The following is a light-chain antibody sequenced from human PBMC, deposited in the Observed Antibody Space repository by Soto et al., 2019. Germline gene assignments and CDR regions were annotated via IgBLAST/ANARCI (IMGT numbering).Light chain of an antibody. V-gene: IGKV3-11*01. CDR2: DAS. CDR3: QQRINWPLT. CDR1: QSVTNF. Sequence: EIVLTQSPATLSLSPGERATLSCRASQSVTNFLAWYQQKLGQAPRLLIYDASTRDTGIPGRFSGSGSGTDFTLPIANLEPEDFAAYYCQQRINWPLTFGGGTKVEIK. J-gene: IGKJ4*01.